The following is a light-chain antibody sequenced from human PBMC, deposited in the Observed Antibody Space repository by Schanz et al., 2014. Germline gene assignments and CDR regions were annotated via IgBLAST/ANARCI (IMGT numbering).Light chain of an antibody. Sequence: EIVMTQSPATLSVSPGERATLSCRASQSVSSKLAWYQQKHGQAPRLLIYGASTRATGIPARFSGSGSGTDFTLTISSLEPEDSAVYYCQQRSDWRSFGQGTKLEIK. CDR1: QSVSSK. CDR3: QQRSDWRS. J-gene: IGKJ2*01. V-gene: IGKV3-15*01. CDR2: GAS.